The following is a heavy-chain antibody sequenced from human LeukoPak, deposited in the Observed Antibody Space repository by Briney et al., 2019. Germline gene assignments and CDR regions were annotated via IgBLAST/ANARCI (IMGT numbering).Heavy chain of an antibody. CDR2: ISYDGSNK. Sequence: GGSLKLSCAASGFTFSSYAMHWVRQAPGKGLEWVAVISYDGSNKYYADSVKGRFTISRDNSKNTLYLQMNSLRAEDTAVYYCARDRGGYGWGQGTLVTVSS. D-gene: IGHD1-26*01. CDR3: ARDRGGYG. J-gene: IGHJ4*02. CDR1: GFTFSSYA. V-gene: IGHV3-30-3*01.